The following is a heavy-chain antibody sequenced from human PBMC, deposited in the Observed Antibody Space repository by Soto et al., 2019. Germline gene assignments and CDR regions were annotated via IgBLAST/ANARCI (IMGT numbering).Heavy chain of an antibody. CDR3: AREYYYSMDV. CDR1: GFTFRDYY. V-gene: IGHV3-11*05. Sequence: QVQLVESGGGLVRPGGSLRLSCEASGFTFRDYYMTWFRQAPGKGLEWLSYIDSSTKYTNYADSVKGRFTISRDNAKNSRYLQMNSLRADDTAVYYCAREYYYSMDVWGQGNMVTVSS. J-gene: IGHJ6*01. CDR2: IDSSTKYT.